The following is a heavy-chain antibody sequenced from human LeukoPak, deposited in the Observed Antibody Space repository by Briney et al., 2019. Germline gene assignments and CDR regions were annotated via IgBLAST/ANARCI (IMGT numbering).Heavy chain of an antibody. CDR3: ARAVADYYYGMDV. J-gene: IGHJ6*02. CDR2: ISGTGGST. CDR1: GFTFITYA. Sequence: GGSLRLSCAASGFTFITYAMTWVRQAPGKGLEWVSAISGTGGSTYYADSVRGRFTISRDNSKNTLYLQMNSLRAEDTAVYYCARAVADYYYGMDVWGQGTTVTVSS. V-gene: IGHV3-23*01. D-gene: IGHD6-19*01.